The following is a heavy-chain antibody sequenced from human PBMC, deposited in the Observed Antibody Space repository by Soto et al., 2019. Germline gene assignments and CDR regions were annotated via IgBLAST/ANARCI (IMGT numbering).Heavy chain of an antibody. Sequence: PSETLSLTCTVSGGSISSGDYYWSWIRQPPGKGLEWIGYIYYSGITYYNPSLKSRVTISVDTSKNQFSLKLSSVTAADTAVYYCAREVTMVRGLDYWGQGTLVTVSS. CDR3: AREVTMVRGLDY. CDR2: IYYSGIT. D-gene: IGHD3-10*01. CDR1: GGSISSGDYY. V-gene: IGHV4-30-4*01. J-gene: IGHJ4*02.